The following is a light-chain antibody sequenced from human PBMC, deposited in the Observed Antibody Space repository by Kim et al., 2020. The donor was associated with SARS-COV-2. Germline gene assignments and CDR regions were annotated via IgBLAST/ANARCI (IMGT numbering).Light chain of an antibody. CDR3: QQYGRSPLN. V-gene: IGKV3-20*01. J-gene: IGKJ4*01. Sequence: SPGERATLACRASQSVSSSYIAWYQQKPGQAPRLLIYGASTRATGIQDRFSGSGSGTDFTLTISRLEPEDFAVYYCQQYGRSPLNFGGGTKVDIK. CDR1: QSVSSSY. CDR2: GAS.